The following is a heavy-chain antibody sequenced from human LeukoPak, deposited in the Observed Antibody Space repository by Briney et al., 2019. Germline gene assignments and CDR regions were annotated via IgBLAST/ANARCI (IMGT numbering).Heavy chain of an antibody. D-gene: IGHD1-14*01. CDR1: GFTFSSYG. CDR3: ARGRTDRAFDY. CDR2: IWYDGSNK. Sequence: PGRSLRLSCAASGFTFSSYGMHWVRQAPGNGLEWVAVIWYDGSNKYYADSVKDRFTISRDNSKNTLYLQMNSLRAEDTAVYYCARGRTDRAFDYWGQGTLVTVSS. V-gene: IGHV3-33*01. J-gene: IGHJ4*02.